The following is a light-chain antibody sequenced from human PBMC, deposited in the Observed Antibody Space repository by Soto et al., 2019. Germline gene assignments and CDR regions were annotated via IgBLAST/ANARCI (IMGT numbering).Light chain of an antibody. J-gene: IGLJ2*01. CDR2: EDI. Sequence: QSALTQPASVSGSPGQSITISCTGTSSDVGRYNLVSWYQQYPGKAPKVMIYEDIERPSGVSDRFSGSKSGNTASLTISGLQTADEADYYCCSYAGGTSVVFGGGTKLTVL. CDR3: CSYAGGTSVV. CDR1: SSDVGRYNL. V-gene: IGLV2-23*01.